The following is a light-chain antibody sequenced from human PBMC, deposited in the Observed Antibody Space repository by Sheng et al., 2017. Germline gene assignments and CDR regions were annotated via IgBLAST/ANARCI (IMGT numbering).Light chain of an antibody. Sequence: DIVLTQSPLSLPVTPGEPASISCRSSQSLLHSNGKHYLDWYLQKPGQSPQLLIYWGSNRASGVPDRFSGSGSGTDFTLKISRVEAEDVGVYYCMQAVETPFTFGPGTKVDIK. V-gene: IGKV2-28*01. CDR1: QSLLHSNGKHY. J-gene: IGKJ3*01. CDR2: WGS. CDR3: MQAVETPFT.